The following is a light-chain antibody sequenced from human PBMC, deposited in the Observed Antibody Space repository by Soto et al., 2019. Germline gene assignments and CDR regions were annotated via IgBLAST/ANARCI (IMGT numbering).Light chain of an antibody. CDR1: SSNIGSNT. CDR3: AAWDDSLNASYV. Sequence: QSVLTQPPSASGTPGQRVTISCSGSSSNIGSNTVNWYQQLPGTAPKLLIYSNNQRPSGVPVRFSGSKSGTSASLAISGLQSEDESDYYCAAWDDSLNASYVFGTGTKLTVL. J-gene: IGLJ1*01. V-gene: IGLV1-44*01. CDR2: SNN.